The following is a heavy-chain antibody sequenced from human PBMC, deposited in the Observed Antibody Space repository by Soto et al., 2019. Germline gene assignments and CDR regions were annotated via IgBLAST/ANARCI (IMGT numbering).Heavy chain of an antibody. CDR1: GGTFSSYT. J-gene: IGHJ6*02. V-gene: IGHV1-69*13. CDR2: IIPIFGTA. Sequence: GASVKVSCKASGGTFSSYTISWVRQAPGQGLEWMGGIIPIFGTANYAQKFQGRVTITADESTSTAYMELSSLRSEDTAVYYCARSLTEYSSTGNVWGQGTTVTVSS. D-gene: IGHD6-6*01. CDR3: ARSLTEYSSTGNV.